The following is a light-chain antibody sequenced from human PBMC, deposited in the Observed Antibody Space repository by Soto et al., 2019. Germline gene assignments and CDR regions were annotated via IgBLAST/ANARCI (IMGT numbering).Light chain of an antibody. CDR2: GAS. J-gene: IGKJ1*01. CDR3: QQYISSVT. Sequence: EIVLTQSPGSLSLSPGQRATLSCRASQSVDTTFFAWYQKKPGQAPRILIYGASKRATGIPDRFSGSGSGTDFALNISRLEPEDFAVYYCQQYISSVTFGQGTKVEIK. V-gene: IGKV3-20*01. CDR1: QSVDTTF.